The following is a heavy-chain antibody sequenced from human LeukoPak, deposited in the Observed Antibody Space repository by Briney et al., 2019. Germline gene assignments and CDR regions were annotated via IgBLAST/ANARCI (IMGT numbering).Heavy chain of an antibody. J-gene: IGHJ3*02. Sequence: TSETLSLTCTVSGGSINSSDYYWGWIRQPPGKGLEWIGSIYHSGSMYASLKSRVTISVDTSKNQFSLKMSSVTAADTAVYYCARQARIAVAGTDAFDIWGQGTMVTVSS. D-gene: IGHD6-19*01. CDR3: ARQARIAVAGTDAFDI. CDR1: GGSINSSDYY. CDR2: IYHSGSM. V-gene: IGHV4-39*01.